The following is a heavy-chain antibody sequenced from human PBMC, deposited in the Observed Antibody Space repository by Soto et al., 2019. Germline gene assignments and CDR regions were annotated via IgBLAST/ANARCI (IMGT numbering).Heavy chain of an antibody. CDR2: ISAYNGNT. V-gene: IGHV1-18*01. CDR1: GYTFTSYG. Sequence: ASVKVSCKASGYTFTSYGISWVRQAPGQGLEWMGWISAYNGNTNYAQKLQGRVTMTTDTSTSTAYMELRSLRSDDTAVYYCARDAISAWTTGTGWFDPWGQGTLVTVYS. J-gene: IGHJ5*02. D-gene: IGHD1-1*01. CDR3: ARDAISAWTTGTGWFDP.